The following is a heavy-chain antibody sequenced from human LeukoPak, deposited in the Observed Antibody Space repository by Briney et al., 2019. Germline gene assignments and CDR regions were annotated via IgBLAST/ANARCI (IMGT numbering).Heavy chain of an antibody. Sequence: PGRSLRLSCAASGFTFSSYAMHWVRQAPGKGLEWVAVISYDGSNKYYADSVKGRFTISRDNSKNTLYLQMNSLRAEDTAVYYCAREAQLLRFGELLSRSGMDVWGQGTTVTVSS. CDR1: GFTFSSYA. CDR2: ISYDGSNK. CDR3: AREAQLLRFGELLSRSGMDV. V-gene: IGHV3-30-3*01. J-gene: IGHJ6*02. D-gene: IGHD3-10*01.